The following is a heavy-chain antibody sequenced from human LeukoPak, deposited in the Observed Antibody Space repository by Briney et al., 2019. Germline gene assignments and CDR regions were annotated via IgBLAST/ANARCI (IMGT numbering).Heavy chain of an antibody. CDR2: MNPNSGNT. CDR3: ARGRRDYGGKPLSY. CDR1: GYTFTSYD. V-gene: IGHV1-8*01. J-gene: IGHJ4*02. Sequence: ASVKVSCKASGYTFTSYDTNWVRQATGQGLEWMGWMNPNSGNTGYAQKFQGRVTMTRNTSISTAYMELSSLRSEDTAVYYCARGRRDYGGKPLSYWGQGTLVTVSS. D-gene: IGHD4-23*01.